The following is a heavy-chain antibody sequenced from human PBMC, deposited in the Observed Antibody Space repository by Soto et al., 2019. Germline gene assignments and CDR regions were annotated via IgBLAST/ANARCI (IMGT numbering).Heavy chain of an antibody. J-gene: IGHJ5*02. CDR1: GGSISSSSFP. D-gene: IGHD6-13*01. Sequence: TPSPTCTVSGGSISSSSFPRGLIRQPPGKGLEWIGSIYYSGSTYYSPSLKSRVTISVDTSKNQFSLKLSSVTAADTAVYYCARRERAAGTDWWFDPWGQGTLVTVS. V-gene: IGHV4-39*01. CDR3: ARRERAAGTDWWFDP. CDR2: IYYSGST.